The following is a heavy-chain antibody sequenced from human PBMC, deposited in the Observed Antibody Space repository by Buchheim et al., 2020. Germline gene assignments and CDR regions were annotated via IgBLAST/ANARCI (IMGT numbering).Heavy chain of an antibody. D-gene: IGHD1-1*01. V-gene: IGHV3-23*01. CDR2: ISGSGGST. CDR1: GFTFSSYA. J-gene: IGHJ4*02. Sequence: EVQLLESGGGLVQPGGSLRLSCAASGFTFSSYAMSWVRQAPGKGLEWVSVISGSGGSTYYADSVKGRLTISRDNSQNTLYLRMNSLRAEDTAVYYCAGCQYNWNDGYDYWGQGTL. CDR3: AGCQYNWNDGYDY.